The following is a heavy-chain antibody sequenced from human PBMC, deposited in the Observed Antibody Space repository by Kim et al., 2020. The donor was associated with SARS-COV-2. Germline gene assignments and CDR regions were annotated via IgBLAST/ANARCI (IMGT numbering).Heavy chain of an antibody. V-gene: IGHV7-4-1*02. CDR1: GYTFTSYA. J-gene: IGHJ6*02. CDR3: AGIFGVDMGYYYYGMDV. D-gene: IGHD3-3*01. Sequence: ASVKVSCKASGYTFTSYAMNWVRQAPGQGLEWMGWINTNTGNPTYAQGFTGRFVFSLDTSVSTAYLQISSLKAEDTAVYYCAGIFGVDMGYYYYGMDVWGQGTTVTVSS. CDR2: INTNTGNP.